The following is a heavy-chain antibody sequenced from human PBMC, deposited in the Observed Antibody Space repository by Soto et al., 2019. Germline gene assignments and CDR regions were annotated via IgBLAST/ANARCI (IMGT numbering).Heavy chain of an antibody. J-gene: IGHJ6*02. CDR1: GFTFDDYA. Sequence: EVQLVESGGGLVQPGRSLRLSCAASGFTFDDYAMHWVRQAPGKGLEWVSGISWNSGSIGYADSVKGRFTISRDNAKNSLYLQMNSLRAEDTALYYCAKDKKTTYQYYYYGMDVWGQGTTVTVSS. CDR3: AKDKKTTYQYYYYGMDV. V-gene: IGHV3-9*01. CDR2: ISWNSGSI. D-gene: IGHD1-7*01.